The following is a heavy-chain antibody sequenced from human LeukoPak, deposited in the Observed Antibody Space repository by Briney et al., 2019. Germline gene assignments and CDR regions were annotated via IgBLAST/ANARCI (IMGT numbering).Heavy chain of an antibody. CDR3: ARRIVLMVYARDNWFDP. J-gene: IGHJ5*02. D-gene: IGHD2-8*01. V-gene: IGHV4-38-2*02. CDR2: IYNSGST. Sequence: PSETLSLTCTVSGYSISSGYYWGWIRQPPGMGLEWSVSIYNSGSTYYNPSLKSLVTITVDTSKNQFSLKQSSVAAANTAVYYCARRIVLMVYARDNWFDPWGQGTLVTVSS. CDR1: GYSISSGYY.